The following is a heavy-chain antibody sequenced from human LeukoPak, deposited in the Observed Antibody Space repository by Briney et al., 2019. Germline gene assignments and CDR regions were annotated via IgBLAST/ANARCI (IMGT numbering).Heavy chain of an antibody. V-gene: IGHV3-23*01. Sequence: PGGSLRPSCVASGFTFSNYLMNWVRQAPGKGLEWVSGISHSGSSIYYADSVKGRFTISRGNSKNTLYLQMDRLRVEDTAVYYCAMALDYWGQGTLVTVSS. CDR2: ISHSGSSI. CDR3: AMALDY. CDR1: GFTFSNYL. J-gene: IGHJ4*02.